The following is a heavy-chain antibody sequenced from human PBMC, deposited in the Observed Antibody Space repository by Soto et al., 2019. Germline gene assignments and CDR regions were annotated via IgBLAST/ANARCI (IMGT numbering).Heavy chain of an antibody. CDR3: AKGGVGQQMGLGD. J-gene: IGHJ4*02. Sequence: EVQLLESGGGLVQPGGSPRLSCAASGFTFTSYAMTWVRQATGKGLEWVSSITQSGDSTYYADYVRGLFTISRDNSKKTLHLQMNSLRDEDTAVYFCAKGGVGQQMGLGDWGQGTLVTVSS. V-gene: IGHV3-23*01. CDR1: GFTFTSYA. D-gene: IGHD6-13*01. CDR2: ITQSGDST.